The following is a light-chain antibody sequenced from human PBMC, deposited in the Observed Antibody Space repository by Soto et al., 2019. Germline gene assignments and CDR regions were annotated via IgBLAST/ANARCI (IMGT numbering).Light chain of an antibody. J-gene: IGKJ1*01. CDR1: QSVSSNY. CDR3: QQYGRSPT. V-gene: IGKV3-20*01. Sequence: EIVLTQSPDTRSLSPGERATLSCRASQSVSSNYLAWYQQKLGQAPRLLIYDASRRATGIPDRFSGSGSGTDFTLTISRLEPEDFVVYYCQQYGRSPTFGQGTKVDIK. CDR2: DAS.